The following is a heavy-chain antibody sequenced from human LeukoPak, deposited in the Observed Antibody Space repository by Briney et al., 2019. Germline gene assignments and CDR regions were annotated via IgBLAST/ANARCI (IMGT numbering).Heavy chain of an antibody. Sequence: ASVKVSCKASGYTFTSYGISWVRQAPGQGLEWMGWISAYNGNTNYAQKLQGRVTMTTDTSTSTAYMELRSLRSDDTAVYYCARSRSVVVPAAPYYFDYWGQGTLVTVSS. V-gene: IGHV1-18*04. CDR2: ISAYNGNT. CDR3: ARSRSVVVPAAPYYFDY. J-gene: IGHJ4*02. D-gene: IGHD2-2*01. CDR1: GYTFTSYG.